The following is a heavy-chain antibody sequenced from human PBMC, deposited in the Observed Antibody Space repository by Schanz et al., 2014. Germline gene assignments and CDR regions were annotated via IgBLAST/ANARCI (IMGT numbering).Heavy chain of an antibody. CDR2: INHSGGT. D-gene: IGHD3-10*01. V-gene: IGHV4-34*01. CDR1: GGSSSDCY. J-gene: IGHJ4*02. Sequence: QVQLQQWGAGLLKASETLSLTCAVYGGSSSDCYWSWIRQPPGKGLEWIGEINHSGGTNYNPSLKSGVTRSVDASKNQFSLILTFVTAADTAVYYCVLITLDRGVRNDYWGQGTLVSVSS. CDR3: VLITLDRGVRNDY.